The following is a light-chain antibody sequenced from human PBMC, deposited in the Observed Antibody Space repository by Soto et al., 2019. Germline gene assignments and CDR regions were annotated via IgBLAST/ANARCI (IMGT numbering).Light chain of an antibody. CDR1: SSNIGAGYD. CDR3: QSYDSSLSGYV. CDR2: ANT. V-gene: IGLV1-40*01. J-gene: IGLJ1*01. Sequence: QSVLTQPPSVSGAPGQRVTISCTGSSSNIGAGYDVHWYQQLPGTAPKLLIYANTNRPSWVPGRFSGSKSGTSASLAITGLQAEDEADYYCQSYDSSLSGYVFGTGTKVTV.